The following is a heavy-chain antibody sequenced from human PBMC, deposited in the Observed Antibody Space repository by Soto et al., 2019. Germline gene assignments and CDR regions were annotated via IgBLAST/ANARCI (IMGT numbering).Heavy chain of an antibody. CDR2: ISYDGSNK. J-gene: IGHJ6*02. D-gene: IGHD3-16*01. V-gene: IGHV3-30-3*01. CDR3: ARDRGGLGTHYYYFGIDG. CDR1: GFTFSSYA. Sequence: QVQLVESGGGVVQPGRSLRLSCAASGFTFSSYAMHWVRQAPGKGLEWVAVISYDGSNKYYADSVKGRFTISRDNSKNTLYRQMNSVRAEDMAGYYGARDRGGLGTHYYYFGIDGWGQGTTVTVSS.